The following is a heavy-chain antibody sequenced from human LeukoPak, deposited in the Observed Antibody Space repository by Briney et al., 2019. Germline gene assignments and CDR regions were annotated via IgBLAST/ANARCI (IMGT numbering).Heavy chain of an antibody. CDR2: ISYDGSNK. Sequence: GGSLRLSCAASGFTFSSYGMHWVRQAPGKGLEWVAVISYDGSNKYYADSVKGRFTISRDNSKNTLYLQMNSLRAEDTAVYYCAKDGGSGWPSVDPWGQGTLVTVSS. J-gene: IGHJ5*02. V-gene: IGHV3-30*18. D-gene: IGHD6-19*01. CDR3: AKDGGSGWPSVDP. CDR1: GFTFSSYG.